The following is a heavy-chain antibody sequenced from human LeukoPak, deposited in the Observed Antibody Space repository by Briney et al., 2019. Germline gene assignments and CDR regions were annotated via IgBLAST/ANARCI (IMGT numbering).Heavy chain of an antibody. V-gene: IGHV3-48*03. D-gene: IGHD6-13*01. CDR3: ARDGGPAYSSSWYLY. J-gene: IGHJ4*02. Sequence: GGSLRLSCAASGSTFSNYAMSWVRQAPGKGLEWVSYISSSGSTIYYADPVKGRFTISRDNAKNSLYLQMNSLRAEDTAVYYCARDGGPAYSSSWYLYWGQGTLVTVSS. CDR2: ISSSGSTI. CDR1: GSTFSNYA.